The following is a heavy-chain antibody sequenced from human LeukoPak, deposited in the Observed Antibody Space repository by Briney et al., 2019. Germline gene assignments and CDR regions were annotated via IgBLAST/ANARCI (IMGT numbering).Heavy chain of an antibody. D-gene: IGHD5-18*01. CDR3: ARAGSYGYGY. Sequence: SETLSLTCAVYGGSFSGYYWSWIRQPPGKGLEWIGEINHSGSTNYNPSLKSRVTISVDTSKNQFSLKLSSVTAADMAVYYCARAGSYGYGYWGQGTLVTVSS. CDR2: INHSGST. CDR1: GGSFSGYY. V-gene: IGHV4-34*01. J-gene: IGHJ4*02.